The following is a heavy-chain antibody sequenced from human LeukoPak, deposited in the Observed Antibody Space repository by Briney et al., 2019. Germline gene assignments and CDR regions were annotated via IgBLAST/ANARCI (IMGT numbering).Heavy chain of an antibody. Sequence: GGSLRLSCAASGFTFSSYWMHWVRQAPGKGLVWVSRINSDGSSTSYADSVKGRFTISRDNAKNTLYLQMNSLRAEDTAVYYCAVLSQYIGSYYPLDYWGQGTLVTVSS. V-gene: IGHV3-74*01. CDR2: INSDGSST. D-gene: IGHD1-26*01. CDR1: GFTFSSYW. CDR3: AVLSQYIGSYYPLDY. J-gene: IGHJ4*02.